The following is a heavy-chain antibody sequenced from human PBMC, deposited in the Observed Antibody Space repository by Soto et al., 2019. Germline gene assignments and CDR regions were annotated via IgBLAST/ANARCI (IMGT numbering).Heavy chain of an antibody. J-gene: IGHJ4*02. CDR1: GGSFSTNH. V-gene: IGHV4-34*01. CDR3: ARGLAAQSFYFDF. CDR2: ISPDGAT. D-gene: IGHD3-16*02. Sequence: QVQLHQWGAGLVRPSETLALTCAVNGGSFSTNHWNWIRQSPGKGLEWIGEISPDGATNFNPTLKSRLSMSVETSKRQFSLHLTSVTAAGTAVYFCARGLAAQSFYFDFWGQGTLVTVSS.